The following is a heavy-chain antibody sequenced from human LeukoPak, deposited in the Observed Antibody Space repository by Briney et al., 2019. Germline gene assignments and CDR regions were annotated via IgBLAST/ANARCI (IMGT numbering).Heavy chain of an antibody. CDR1: GGSISSSSYY. CDR2: IYYSGST. V-gene: IGHV4-39*01. J-gene: IGHJ6*03. CDR3: AKVLGRWDAYYMDV. Sequence: PSETLSLTCTVSGGSISSSSYYWGWIRQPPGKGLEWIGSIYYSGSTYYNPSLKSRVTISVDTPKNQFSLKLSSVTAADTGVYYCAKVLGRWDAYYMDVWDKGTTVTVSS. D-gene: IGHD1-26*01.